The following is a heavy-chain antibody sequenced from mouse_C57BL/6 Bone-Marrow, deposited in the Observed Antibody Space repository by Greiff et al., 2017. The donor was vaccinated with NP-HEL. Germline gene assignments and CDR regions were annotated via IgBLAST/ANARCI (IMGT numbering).Heavy chain of an antibody. V-gene: IGHV1-22*01. CDR3: ARIIYYDGSSLDY. Sequence: EVQLQESGPELVKPGASVKMSCKASGYTFTDYNMHWVKQSHGKSLEWIGYINPNNGGTSYNQKFKGKATLTVNKSSSTAYMELRSLTSEDSAVYYCARIIYYDGSSLDYWGQGTTLTVSS. CDR2: INPNNGGT. CDR1: GYTFTDYN. J-gene: IGHJ2*01. D-gene: IGHD1-1*01.